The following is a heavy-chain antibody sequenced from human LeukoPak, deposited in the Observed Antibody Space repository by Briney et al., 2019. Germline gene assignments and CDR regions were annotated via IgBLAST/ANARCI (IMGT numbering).Heavy chain of an antibody. CDR1: GYTFTGYY. CDR3: ARRTYFYDSSGYYFDY. V-gene: IGHV1-2*02. CDR2: INPNSGGT. Sequence: ASVKASCKASGYTFTGYYMHWVRQAPGQGLEWMGWINPNSGGTNYAQKFQGRVTMTRDTSISTAYMELSRLRSDDTAVYYCARRTYFYDSSGYYFDYWGQGTLVTVSS. D-gene: IGHD3-22*01. J-gene: IGHJ4*02.